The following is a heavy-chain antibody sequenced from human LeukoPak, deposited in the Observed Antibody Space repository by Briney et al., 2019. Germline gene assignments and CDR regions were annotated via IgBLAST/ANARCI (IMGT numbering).Heavy chain of an antibody. CDR2: IYNSGST. J-gene: IGHJ3*02. CDR1: GGSISSGNYY. CDR3: ARGGYYDTTGSRDALDI. V-gene: IGHV4-61*02. D-gene: IGHD3-22*01. Sequence: PSETLSLTCTVSGGSISSGNYYWYWIRQPAGKGLEWIGRIYNSGSTNYNPSLKSRVTISVDTSKNQFSLKLSSVTAADTAVYYCARGGYYDTTGSRDALDIWGQGTMVTVSS.